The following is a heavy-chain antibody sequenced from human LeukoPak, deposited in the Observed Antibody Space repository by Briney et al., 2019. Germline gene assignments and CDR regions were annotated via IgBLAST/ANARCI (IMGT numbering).Heavy chain of an antibody. D-gene: IGHD2-15*01. CDR1: GGSFSGYY. CDR2: INHSGST. Sequence: SETLSLTCAVYGGSFSGYYWSWSRQPAGKGLQWIGEINHSGSTNYNPSLKSRVTISVDTSKNQFSLKLSSVTAADTAVYYCAGRYCSGGSCYSYFDYWGQGTLVTVSS. CDR3: AGRYCSGGSCYSYFDY. J-gene: IGHJ4*02. V-gene: IGHV4-34*01.